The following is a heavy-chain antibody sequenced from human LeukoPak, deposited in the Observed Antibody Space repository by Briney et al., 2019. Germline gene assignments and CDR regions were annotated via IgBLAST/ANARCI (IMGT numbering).Heavy chain of an antibody. CDR1: GFTFSSYS. J-gene: IGHJ5*02. D-gene: IGHD6-6*01. Sequence: PGGSLRLSCAASGFTFSSYSMNWVRQAPGKGLEWVSSISSSSSYIYYADSVKGRFTISRDNAKNSLYLQMNSLRAEDTAVYYCARAVSYANWFDPWGQGTLVSVSS. V-gene: IGHV3-21*01. CDR2: ISSSSSYI. CDR3: ARAVSYANWFDP.